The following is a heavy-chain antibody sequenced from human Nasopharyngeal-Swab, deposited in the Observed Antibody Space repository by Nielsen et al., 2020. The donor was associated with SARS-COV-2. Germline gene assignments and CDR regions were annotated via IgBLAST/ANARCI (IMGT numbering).Heavy chain of an antibody. CDR1: GFTFNIFG. V-gene: IGHV3-30*03. CDR3: ARGWATAGGAFDI. CDR2: ISYDGSNK. D-gene: IGHD5-12*01. J-gene: IGHJ3*02. Sequence: GGSLRLSCAASGFTFNIFGIHWVRQAPGKGLEWVALISYDGSNKYYADSVKGRFTVSRDNSKNTLFLQMNSLRAEDTAVYYCARGWATAGGAFDIWGQGTMVTVSS.